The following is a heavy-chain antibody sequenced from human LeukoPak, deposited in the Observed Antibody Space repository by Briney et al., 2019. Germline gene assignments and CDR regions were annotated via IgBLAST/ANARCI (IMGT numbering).Heavy chain of an antibody. CDR2: IQYDGSRK. Sequence: GGSLRLSCATSGFTFSTSDMHWVRQAPGKGLEWVSFIQYDGSRKNYVDSVKGRFTISRDNSENTFYLQMNSLRADDTAVYYCARVSSMLRGPLVIQYFDFWGQGTLVTVSS. CDR3: ARVSSMLRGPLVIQYFDF. J-gene: IGHJ4*02. CDR1: GFTFSTSD. D-gene: IGHD3-10*01. V-gene: IGHV3-30*02.